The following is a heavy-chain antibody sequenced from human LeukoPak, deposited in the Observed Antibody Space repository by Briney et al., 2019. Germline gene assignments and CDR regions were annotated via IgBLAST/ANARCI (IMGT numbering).Heavy chain of an antibody. CDR3: ARDLGYSSGPNY. J-gene: IGHJ4*02. CDR2: ISASGGST. V-gene: IGHV3-23*01. CDR1: GFTFSNYG. D-gene: IGHD6-19*01. Sequence: GGSLRLSCAASGFTFSNYGMSWVRQAPGKGLEWVSAISASGGSTYYVDSVKGRFTISRDNAKNSLYLQMNSLRAEDTAVYYCARDLGYSSGPNYWGQGTRVTVSS.